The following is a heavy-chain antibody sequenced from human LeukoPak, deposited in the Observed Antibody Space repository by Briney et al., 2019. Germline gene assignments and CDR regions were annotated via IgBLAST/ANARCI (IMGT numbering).Heavy chain of an antibody. V-gene: IGHV3-7*01. CDR1: EFTLSSYE. CDR2: IKQDGSEK. Sequence: QAGGSLGLSCAASEFTLSSYEMNWVRQAPGKGLEWVANIKQDGSEKYYVDSVKGRFTISRDNAKNSLYLQMNSLRAEDTAVYYCATLRRTNYYYYYYMDVWGKGTTVTVSS. J-gene: IGHJ6*03. D-gene: IGHD4-17*01. CDR3: ATLRRTNYYYYYYMDV.